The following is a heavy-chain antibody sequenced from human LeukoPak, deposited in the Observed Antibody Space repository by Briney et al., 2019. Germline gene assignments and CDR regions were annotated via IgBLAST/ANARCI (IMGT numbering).Heavy chain of an antibody. J-gene: IGHJ3*02. Sequence: SETLSLTCTVSGGSISSSSYYWGWIRQPPGKGLEWIGRIYYSGSTYYNPSLKSRVTISVDTSKNQFSLKLSSVTAADTAVYYCAREVHYYDSSGYPFDAFDIWGQGTMVTVSS. CDR1: GGSISSSSYY. V-gene: IGHV4-39*07. CDR3: AREVHYYDSSGYPFDAFDI. D-gene: IGHD3-22*01. CDR2: IYYSGST.